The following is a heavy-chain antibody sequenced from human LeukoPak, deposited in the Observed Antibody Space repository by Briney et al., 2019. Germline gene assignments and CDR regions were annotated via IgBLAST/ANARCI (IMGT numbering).Heavy chain of an antibody. CDR3: VRVDDYGDYPYYFDS. J-gene: IGHJ4*02. Sequence: GGSLRLSCAASGFLVSSKYMSWVRQDPGKGLEWVSVIYSGGSTYYADSVKGRFTISRDNSKNTVYLQMNSLRAEDTAVYYCVRVDDYGDYPYYFDSWGQGTLVTVSS. CDR2: IYSGGST. V-gene: IGHV3-66*01. D-gene: IGHD4-17*01. CDR1: GFLVSSKY.